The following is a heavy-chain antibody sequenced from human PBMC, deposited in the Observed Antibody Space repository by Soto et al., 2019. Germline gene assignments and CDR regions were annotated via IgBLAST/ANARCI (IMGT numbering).Heavy chain of an antibody. J-gene: IGHJ4*01. Sequence: PGGSLRLSCAASGFTFSDYYMTWVRQAPGKGLEWVSYIVTSSAYTSYADSVRGRFTISRDNAKNSVSLQMNNLRAEDTAVYYCAREDSIIIPAVADFRGQGTLVTGSS. CDR3: AREDSIIIPAVADF. CDR2: IVTSSA. V-gene: IGHV3-11*06. CDR1: GFTFSDYY. D-gene: IGHD6-19*01.